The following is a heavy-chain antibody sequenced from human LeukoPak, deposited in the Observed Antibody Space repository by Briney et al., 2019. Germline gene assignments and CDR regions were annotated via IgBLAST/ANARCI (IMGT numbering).Heavy chain of an antibody. V-gene: IGHV4-59*01. D-gene: IGHD3-22*01. Sequence: KPSETLFLTCTVSGGSISSYYWSWIRQPPGKGLEWIGYINYSGSTNYSPSLKSRVTMSVDTSKNQFSLKLSSVTAADTAVYYCASNYYDRSAYYSRRGLFYYGLDVWGQGTTVTVSS. J-gene: IGHJ6*02. CDR1: GGSISSYY. CDR2: INYSGST. CDR3: ASNYYDRSAYYSRRGLFYYGLDV.